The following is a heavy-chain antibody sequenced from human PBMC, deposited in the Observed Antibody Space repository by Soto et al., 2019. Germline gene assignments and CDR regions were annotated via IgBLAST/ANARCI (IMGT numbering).Heavy chain of an antibody. CDR2: ISAYNGNT. CDR1: GYTFTSYG. J-gene: IGHJ5*02. D-gene: IGHD2-2*01. V-gene: IGHV1-18*01. CDR3: ARDRLSIVVVPAGGFDP. Sequence: QVPLVQSGAEVKKPGASVKVSCKASGYTFTSYGISWVRQAPGQGLEWMGWISAYNGNTNYAQKLQGRVTMTTDTSPSTAYMERRSLRSDDTAVYYCARDRLSIVVVPAGGFDPWGQGTLVTVSS.